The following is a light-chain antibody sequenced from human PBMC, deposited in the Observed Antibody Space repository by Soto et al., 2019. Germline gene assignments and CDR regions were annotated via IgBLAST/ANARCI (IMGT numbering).Light chain of an antibody. Sequence: QMTQSPASLSASVGDRVTITCQASQDISNYLNWYQQKPGKAPKLLIYDASNLETGVPSRFSGSGSGTDFTFTISSLQPEDIATYYCQQYDNLPLTFGGGTKVDIK. V-gene: IGKV1-33*01. CDR3: QQYDNLPLT. CDR2: DAS. J-gene: IGKJ4*01. CDR1: QDISNY.